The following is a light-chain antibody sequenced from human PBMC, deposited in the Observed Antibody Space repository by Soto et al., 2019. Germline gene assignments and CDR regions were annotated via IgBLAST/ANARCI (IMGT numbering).Light chain of an antibody. CDR3: QQYDNYPLT. CDR2: DAS. V-gene: IGKV1-5*01. Sequence: DIQMTQSPSTLSASVGDRVTITCRASQSVRSWLAWYQQKPGRAPKFLIYDASSLESGVPSRFSGSGSGTEFTLTISNLQPDDFATYYCQQYDNYPLTXGXGTKVEI. CDR1: QSVRSW. J-gene: IGKJ4*01.